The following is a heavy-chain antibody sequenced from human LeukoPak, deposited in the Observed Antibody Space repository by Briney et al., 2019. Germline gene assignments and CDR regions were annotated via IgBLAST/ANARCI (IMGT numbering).Heavy chain of an antibody. V-gene: IGHV4-59*01. CDR2: IYYSGST. CDR3: ARGRRTNVRVYFYYYAMDV. CDR1: GGSISSYY. D-gene: IGHD3-10*01. Sequence: SETLSLTCTVSGGSISSYYRSWIRQPPGKGLEWIGYIYYSGSTNYNPSLKSRVTISVDTSKNQFSLKLSSVTAADTAVYFCARGRRTNVRVYFYYYAMDVWGQGTTVIVSS. J-gene: IGHJ6*02.